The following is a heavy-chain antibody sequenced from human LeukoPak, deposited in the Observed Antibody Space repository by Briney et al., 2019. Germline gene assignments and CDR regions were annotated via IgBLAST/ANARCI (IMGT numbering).Heavy chain of an antibody. CDR3: ARGGYYYDSNPPPCFDY. D-gene: IGHD3-22*01. CDR2: ISYDGSNK. J-gene: IGHJ4*02. V-gene: IGHV3-30*03. Sequence: PGGSLRLSCAASGFTFSSYSMNWVRQAPGKGLEWVAVISYDGSNKYYADSVKGRFTISRDNSKNTLYLQMNSLRAEDTAVYYCARGGYYYDSNPPPCFDYWGQGTLVTVSS. CDR1: GFTFSSYS.